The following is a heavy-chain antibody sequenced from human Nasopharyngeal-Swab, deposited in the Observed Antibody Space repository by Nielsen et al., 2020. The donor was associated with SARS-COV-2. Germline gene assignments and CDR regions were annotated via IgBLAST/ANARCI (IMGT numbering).Heavy chain of an antibody. V-gene: IGHV1-24*01. D-gene: IGHD3-22*01. Sequence: WGRQVPGQGFEWMGGFDPEDGETIYAQKFQGRVTMTEDTSTDTAYMELSSLRSEDTAVYYCATTQYYYDSSGYYSFDYWGQGTLVTVSS. J-gene: IGHJ4*02. CDR2: FDPEDGET. CDR3: ATTQYYYDSSGYYSFDY.